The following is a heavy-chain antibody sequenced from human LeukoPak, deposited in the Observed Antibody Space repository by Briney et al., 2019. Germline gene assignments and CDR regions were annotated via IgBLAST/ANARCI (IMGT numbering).Heavy chain of an antibody. D-gene: IGHD2-21*01. J-gene: IGHJ4*02. CDR3: ARELGGDCDY. CDR2: INPDGSST. V-gene: IGHV3-74*01. CDR1: GFTFSMSW. Sequence: GGSLRLSCAASGFTFSMSWIHWVRQAPGKGLVWVSRINPDGSSTRHADSVKGRFTISRDNAKNTLYLQMDRLRAEDTAVYYCARELGGDCDYWGQGTLVIVSS.